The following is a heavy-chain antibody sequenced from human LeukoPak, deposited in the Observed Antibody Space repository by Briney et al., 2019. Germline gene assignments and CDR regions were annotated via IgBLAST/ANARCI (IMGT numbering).Heavy chain of an antibody. V-gene: IGHV5-51*01. J-gene: IGHJ3*02. CDR3: ARLGLWYGVDAFDI. CDR2: NYPGDSDT. CDR1: GYSFTSYW. Sequence: GESLKTSWKGSGYSFTSYWIGWVREIPGKGLGWMGINYPGDSDTRYCPSFEGPVTISADKCISTPYLQSSRLKASDHGLDYRARLGLWYGVDAFDICGERTKVTASS. D-gene: IGHD3-10*01.